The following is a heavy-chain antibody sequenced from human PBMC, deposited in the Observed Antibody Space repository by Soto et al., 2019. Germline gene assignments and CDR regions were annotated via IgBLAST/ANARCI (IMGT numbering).Heavy chain of an antibody. J-gene: IGHJ4*02. V-gene: IGHV1-69*12. CDR3: ASRRDGYSHFDY. CDR1: GGTFSSYA. D-gene: IGHD4-4*01. Sequence: QVQLVQSGAAVKKPGSSVKVSCKASGGTFSSYAISWVRQAPGQGLEWMGGIIPIFGTANYAQKFQGRVTITADESTSTAYMELSSLRSEDTAADYCASRRDGYSHFDYWGQGTLVTVSS. CDR2: IIPIFGTA.